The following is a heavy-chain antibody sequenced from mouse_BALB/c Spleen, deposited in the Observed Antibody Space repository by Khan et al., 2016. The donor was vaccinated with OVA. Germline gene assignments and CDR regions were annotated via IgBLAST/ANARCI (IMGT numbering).Heavy chain of an antibody. V-gene: IGHV1-20*02. D-gene: IGHD1-1*01. CDR1: GYSFTGYF. CDR3: ARKNGSYFDY. Sequence: VQLKQSGPELVKPGASVKISCKASGYSFTGYFMNWVMQSHGKSLEWIGRINPHIGETFYNQKFKGKAILTVDESSSTVHMELRSLASEDSAVYYCARKNGSYFDYWGQGTTLTVSS. CDR2: INPHIGET. J-gene: IGHJ2*01.